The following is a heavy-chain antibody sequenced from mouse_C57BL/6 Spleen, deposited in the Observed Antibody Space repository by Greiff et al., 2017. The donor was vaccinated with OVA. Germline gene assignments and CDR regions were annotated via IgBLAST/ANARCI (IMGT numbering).Heavy chain of an antibody. J-gene: IGHJ2*01. D-gene: IGHD3-2*01. CDR1: GYTFTSYC. V-gene: IGHV1-81*01. Sequence: VQLQQSGAELARPGASVKLSCKASGYTFTSYCISWVKQRTGQGLEWIGEIYPRSGNTYYNEKFKGKTTKTADKSSNTAYMELRSLTSEDSAVYFCARAETDYFDYWGQGTTLTVSS. CDR3: ARAETDYFDY. CDR2: IYPRSGNT.